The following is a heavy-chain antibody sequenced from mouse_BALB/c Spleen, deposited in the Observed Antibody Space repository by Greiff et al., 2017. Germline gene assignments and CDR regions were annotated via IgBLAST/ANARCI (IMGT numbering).Heavy chain of an antibody. J-gene: IGHJ4*01. Sequence: VQLQQPGAELVKPGTSVKLSCKASGYNFTSYWINWVKLRPGQGLEWIGDIYPGSGSTNYNEKFKSKATLTVDTSSSTAYMQLSSLASEDSALYYCARDVDYAMDYWGQGTSVTVSS. V-gene: IGHV1-55*01. CDR2: IYPGSGST. CDR1: GYNFTSYW. CDR3: ARDVDYAMDY.